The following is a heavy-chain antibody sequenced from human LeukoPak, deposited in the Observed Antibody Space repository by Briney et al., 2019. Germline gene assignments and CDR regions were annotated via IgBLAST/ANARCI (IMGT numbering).Heavy chain of an antibody. J-gene: IGHJ6*03. CDR1: GGTFSSYA. D-gene: IGHD2-2*01. Sequence: SVKVSCKASGGTFSSYAISWVRQAPGQGLEWMGGIIPIFGTANYAQKFQGRVTIPTDESTRTAYMELSSLRSEDTAVYYCARSRQLLYYYYYYMDVWGKGTTVTVSS. V-gene: IGHV1-69*05. CDR2: IIPIFGTA. CDR3: ARSRQLLYYYYYYMDV.